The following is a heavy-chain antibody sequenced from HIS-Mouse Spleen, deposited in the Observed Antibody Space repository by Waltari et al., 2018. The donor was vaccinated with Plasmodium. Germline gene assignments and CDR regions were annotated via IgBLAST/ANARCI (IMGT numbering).Heavy chain of an antibody. D-gene: IGHD2-21*02. J-gene: IGHJ4*02. Sequence: QVQLQQWGAGLLKPSETLSLTCAVYGGSFSGSSWSWIRQPPGKGLEWIGEINHSGSTNYNPSLKSRVTISVDTSKNQFSLKLSSVTAADTAVYYCARGRRIVVVTAPRGFFDYWGQGTLVTVSS. CDR3: ARGRRIVVVTAPRGFFDY. V-gene: IGHV4-34*01. CDR2: INHSGST. CDR1: GGSFSGSS.